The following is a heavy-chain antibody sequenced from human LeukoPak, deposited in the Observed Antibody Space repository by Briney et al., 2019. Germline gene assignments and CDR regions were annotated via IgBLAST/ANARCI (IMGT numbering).Heavy chain of an antibody. CDR1: GGSISSSSYY. CDR3: ARVRYSSSSDDY. J-gene: IGHJ4*02. D-gene: IGHD6-6*01. V-gene: IGHV4-39*07. CDR2: IYYSGST. Sequence: SETLSLTCTVSGGSISSSSYYRGWIRQPPGKGLEWIGSIYYSGSTYYNPSLKSRVTISVDTSKNQFSLKLSSVTAADTAVYYCARVRYSSSSDDYWGQGTLVTVSS.